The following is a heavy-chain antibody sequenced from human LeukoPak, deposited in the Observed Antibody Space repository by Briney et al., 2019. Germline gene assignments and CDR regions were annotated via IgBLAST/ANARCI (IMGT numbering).Heavy chain of an antibody. Sequence: PSETLSLTCTVSGGSISSYYWSWIRQPPGKGLEWIGYIYYSGSTNYNPSLKSRVTISVDTSKNQFSLKLSSVTAADTAVYYCARGMDTAMVNQVLQHWGQGTLVTVSS. CDR1: GGSISSYY. CDR3: ARGMDTAMVNQVLQH. J-gene: IGHJ1*01. D-gene: IGHD5-18*01. CDR2: IYYSGST. V-gene: IGHV4-59*01.